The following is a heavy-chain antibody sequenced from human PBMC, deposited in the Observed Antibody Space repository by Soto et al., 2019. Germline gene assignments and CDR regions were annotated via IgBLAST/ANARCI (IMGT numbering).Heavy chain of an antibody. V-gene: IGHV1-58*01. J-gene: IGHJ3*02. D-gene: IGHD2-8*01. CDR3: TGDKSTSTAYMELGSLRSEDTAVYYCAAEDQPLGYCTNGVCYISKLWTADAFDI. CDR2: IVVGSGNT. CDR1: GFTFTSSA. Sequence: ASVKVSCKASGFTFTSSAVQWVRQARGQRLEWIGWIVVGSGNTNYAQKFQERVTITRDMSTSTAYMELSSLRSEDTEEGNITGDKSTSTAYMELGSLRSEDTAVYYCAAEDQPLGYCTNGVCYISKLWTADAFDIWGQGTMVTVSS.